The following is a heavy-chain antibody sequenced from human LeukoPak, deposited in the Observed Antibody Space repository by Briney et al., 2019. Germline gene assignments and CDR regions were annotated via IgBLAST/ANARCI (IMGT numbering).Heavy chain of an antibody. CDR1: GFTFSNYA. CDR2: IRTSGDNT. Sequence: QSGGSLRLSCAASGFTFSNYAMSWVRQAPGKGLEWVSTIRTSGDNTYYADSVKGRFTISRDNSRNTLYLQMNSLTAEDTAVYYCARVSEMATIIHYFDYWGQGTLVTVSS. CDR3: ARVSEMATIIHYFDY. V-gene: IGHV3-23*01. D-gene: IGHD5-24*01. J-gene: IGHJ4*02.